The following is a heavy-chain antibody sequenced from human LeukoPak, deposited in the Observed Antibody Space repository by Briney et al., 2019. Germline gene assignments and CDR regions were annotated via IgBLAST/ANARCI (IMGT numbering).Heavy chain of an antibody. CDR3: ARARYFDWLHYYYYGMDV. Sequence: SETLSLTCAVYGGSFRGYYWSWIRQPPGKGLEWIGEINHSGSTNYNPSLKSRVTISVDTSKNQFSLKLSSVTAADTAVYYCARARYFDWLHYYYYGMDVWGQGTTVTVSS. D-gene: IGHD3-9*01. CDR1: GGSFRGYY. J-gene: IGHJ6*02. CDR2: INHSGST. V-gene: IGHV4-34*01.